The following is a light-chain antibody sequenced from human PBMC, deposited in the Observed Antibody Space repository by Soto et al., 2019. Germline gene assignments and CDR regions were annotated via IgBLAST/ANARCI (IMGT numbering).Light chain of an antibody. CDR2: DAS. V-gene: IGKV1-5*01. Sequence: DIQMTQSPSTLSASVGDRVTITCRASQSISSWLAWYQQKPGKAPKLLIYDASSLESGVPSRFSGSRSGTEFTLTISSLQPDDFATYYCQQYNSYSVTFGGGTKVDIK. CDR1: QSISSW. J-gene: IGKJ4*01. CDR3: QQYNSYSVT.